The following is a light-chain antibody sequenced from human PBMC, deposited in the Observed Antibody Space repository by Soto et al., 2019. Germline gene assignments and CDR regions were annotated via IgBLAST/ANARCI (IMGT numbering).Light chain of an antibody. CDR1: QRVSSSY. CDR2: GAS. CDR3: QRYGSSPPFT. Sequence: EIVLTQSPGTLSLSPGERATLSCRASQRVSSSYLAWYQQKPGQAPRLLIYGASSRATGIPDRFSGGGSGTDFTLTISRLEPEDFAVYFCQRYGSSPPFTFGQGTKVDIK. J-gene: IGKJ2*01. V-gene: IGKV3-20*01.